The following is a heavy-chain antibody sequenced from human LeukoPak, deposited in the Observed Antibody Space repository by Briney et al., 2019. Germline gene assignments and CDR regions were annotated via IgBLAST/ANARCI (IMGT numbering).Heavy chain of an antibody. V-gene: IGHV4-59*01. J-gene: IGHJ4*02. CDR2: IYYSGST. CDR1: GGSISSYY. Sequence: PSETLSLTCTVSGGSISSYYWSWIRQPPGKGLEWIGYIYYSGSTNYNPSLKSRVTISVDTSKNQFSLKLSSVTAADTAVYYCAQTSVSAQGNGVCCIKGAAAEFDYWGQGTLVTVSS. D-gene: IGHD2-8*01. CDR3: AQTSVSAQGNGVCCIKGAAAEFDY.